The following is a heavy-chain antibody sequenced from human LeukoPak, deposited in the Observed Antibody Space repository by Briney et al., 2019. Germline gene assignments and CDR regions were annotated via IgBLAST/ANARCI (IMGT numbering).Heavy chain of an antibody. D-gene: IGHD2-2*01. Sequence: PSETLSLTCSVSGGSISSYYWSWIRQPPGRGLEWIGYIYYTGSTNYNPSLKSRVTISVDTSKKQFSLKLSSVTAADTAVYYCAGDRRESTMPNDAFDIWGQGTMVTVSS. CDR3: AGDRRESTMPNDAFDI. J-gene: IGHJ3*02. V-gene: IGHV4-59*01. CDR1: GGSISSYY. CDR2: IYYTGST.